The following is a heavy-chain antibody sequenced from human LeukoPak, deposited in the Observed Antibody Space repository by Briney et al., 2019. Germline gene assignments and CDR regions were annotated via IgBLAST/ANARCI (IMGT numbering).Heavy chain of an antibody. J-gene: IGHJ3*02. D-gene: IGHD6-13*01. CDR2: IYYSGST. CDR3: ARGGGSWQLFDI. CDR1: GGSISSSSYY. V-gene: IGHV4-39*07. Sequence: SETLSLTCTVSGGSISSSSYYWGWIRQPPGKGLEWIGSIYYSGSTYYNPSLKSRVAISVDTSKNQFSLKLSSVTAADTAVYYCARGGGSWQLFDIWGQGTMVTVSS.